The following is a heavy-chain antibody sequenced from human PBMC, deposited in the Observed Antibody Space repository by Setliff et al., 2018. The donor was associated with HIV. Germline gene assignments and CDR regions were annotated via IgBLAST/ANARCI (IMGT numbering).Heavy chain of an antibody. J-gene: IGHJ4*02. Sequence: SETLSLTCSVSGGSISSGYYWGWIRQPPGKGLEWIGNIYNSGITSYNPSLESRLTISVDKSKNQFSLKLSSVTAADTAVYYCARARDIAVAGYFDYWGQGTLVTVSS. V-gene: IGHV4-38-2*02. CDR2: IYNSGIT. D-gene: IGHD6-19*01. CDR3: ARARDIAVAGYFDY. CDR1: GGSISSGYY.